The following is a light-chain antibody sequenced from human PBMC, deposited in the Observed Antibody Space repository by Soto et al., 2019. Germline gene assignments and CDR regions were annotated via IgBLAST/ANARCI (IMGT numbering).Light chain of an antibody. CDR2: GAS. Sequence: EIVLTQSPGTLSLSPGERATLPCRASQNITNNYVAWYQHKPGQAPRLLIYGASSRATGIPVRFSGSGSRTDFTLTISRLEPEDFAVYYCQQHGNSPRTFGQGTKVEIK. J-gene: IGKJ1*01. CDR1: QNITNNY. CDR3: QQHGNSPRT. V-gene: IGKV3-20*01.